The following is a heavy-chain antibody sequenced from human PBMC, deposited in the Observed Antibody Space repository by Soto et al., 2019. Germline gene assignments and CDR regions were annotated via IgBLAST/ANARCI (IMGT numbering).Heavy chain of an antibody. D-gene: IGHD6-19*01. V-gene: IGHV1-69*12. CDR1: GVTFSSYA. CDR2: IIPIFDTA. Sequence: QVQLVQSGAVVKKPWSSVKVSCKASGVTFSSYAISWVRQDPGQGIEWMGGIIPIFDTANYAQKFQGRVTIPEDASTRTACMEVSSLRSEDTAGYYCARDGYSSGWYVGDDHDYWVQGALVTVSS. J-gene: IGHJ4*02. CDR3: ARDGYSSGWYVGDDHDY.